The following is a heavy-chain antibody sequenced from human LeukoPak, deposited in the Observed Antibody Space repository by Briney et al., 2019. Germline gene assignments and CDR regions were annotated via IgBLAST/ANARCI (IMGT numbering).Heavy chain of an antibody. Sequence: PGGSLTLSCAASEFTFSAYWMSWVRQAPGKGLEWVANIKQDGSEKYYVDPVKGRFTISRDNAKKSLYLQMDSLGDEDTAVYYCARDWMEGATFEVQGPVDYWGQGTLVTVAS. J-gene: IGHJ4*02. V-gene: IGHV3-7*01. CDR2: IKQDGSEK. CDR3: ARDWMEGATFEVQGPVDY. CDR1: EFTFSAYW. D-gene: IGHD1-26*01.